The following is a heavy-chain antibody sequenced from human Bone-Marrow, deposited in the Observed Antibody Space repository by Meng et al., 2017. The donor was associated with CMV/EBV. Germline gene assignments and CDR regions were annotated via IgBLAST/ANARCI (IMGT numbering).Heavy chain of an antibody. D-gene: IGHD3-22*01. CDR1: GFTFSSYS. V-gene: IGHV3-21*04. CDR2: ISSSSSYI. CDR3: ARDVVEGIGSSGYHYVPPYYFDS. Sequence: GGSLRLSCAASGFTFSSYSMNWVRQAPGKGLEWVSSISSSSSYIYYADSVKGRFTISRDNSKNTLYLQMNSLRAEDTAVYYCARDVVEGIGSSGYHYVPPYYFDSWGQGTLVPVSS. J-gene: IGHJ4*02.